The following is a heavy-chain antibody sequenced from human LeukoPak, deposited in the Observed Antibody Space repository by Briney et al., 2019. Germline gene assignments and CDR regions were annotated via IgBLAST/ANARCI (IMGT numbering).Heavy chain of an antibody. CDR3: AREVAVGYCSSTTCYADDH. V-gene: IGHV3-74*01. J-gene: IGHJ4*02. CDR2: ILRDGTTT. CDR1: GFSLSNYW. Sequence: PGGSLRLSCAASGFSLSNYWMHWVRQAPGKGLVWVSRILRDGTTTGYADSVEGRFTISRDTAKNTLYLQMNSLRVDDTAIYYCAREVAVGYCSSTTCYADDHWGQGTLVTVSS. D-gene: IGHD2-2*01.